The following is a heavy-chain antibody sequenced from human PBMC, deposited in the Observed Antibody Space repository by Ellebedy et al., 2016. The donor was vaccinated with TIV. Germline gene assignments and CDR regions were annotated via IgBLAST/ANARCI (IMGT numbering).Heavy chain of an antibody. CDR3: ARRGSYGDYAVQINSWFDT. J-gene: IGHJ5*02. D-gene: IGHD4-17*01. V-gene: IGHV3-7*01. Sequence: GESLKISCAASGFNFRSYWMGWVRQAPGKGLEWVANIYQDGSQKYYVDSAEGRFTISRDNAKNSLYLEMKSLRVEDTAVYYCARRGSYGDYAVQINSWFDTWGRGILVAVSS. CDR2: IYQDGSQK. CDR1: GFNFRSYW.